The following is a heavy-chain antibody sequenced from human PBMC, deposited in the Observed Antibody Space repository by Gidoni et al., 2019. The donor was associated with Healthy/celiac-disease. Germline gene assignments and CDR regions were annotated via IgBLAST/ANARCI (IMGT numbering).Heavy chain of an antibody. Sequence: EVQLVESGGGLIQPGGSLRLSCAASGFTDSSNYMSWVRQAPGKGLEWGSVIYSGGSTYSADSVKGRFTISRDNSKNTLYLQMNSLRAEDTAVYYCAREISGYDWGQYDYWGQGTLVTVSS. CDR1: GFTDSSNY. J-gene: IGHJ4*02. D-gene: IGHD5-12*01. CDR2: IYSGGST. V-gene: IGHV3-53*01. CDR3: AREISGYDWGQYDY.